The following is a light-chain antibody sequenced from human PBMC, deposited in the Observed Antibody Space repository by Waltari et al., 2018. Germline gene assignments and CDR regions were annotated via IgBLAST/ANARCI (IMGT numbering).Light chain of an antibody. J-gene: IGLJ3*02. CDR3: QTWGTGRV. V-gene: IGLV4-69*01. CDR2: LNSDGTH. Sequence: QVVLTQSPSASASLGASVKLTCTLSTGPSSYAIAWHQQRPEKGPRYLMKLNSDGTHTKGDGIPDRFSGSSSGAECYLTVSSLQSEDEADYYCQTWGTGRVFGGGTRLTVL. CDR1: TGPSSYA.